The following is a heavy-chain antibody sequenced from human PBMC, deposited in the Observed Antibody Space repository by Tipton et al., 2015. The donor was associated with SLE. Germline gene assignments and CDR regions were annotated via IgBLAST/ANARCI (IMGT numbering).Heavy chain of an antibody. V-gene: IGHV3-21*01. CDR3: ARDLYDFWSGYYTDWYFDL. CDR2: ISSSSSYI. D-gene: IGHD3-3*01. CDR1: GFTFSSYS. J-gene: IGHJ2*01. Sequence: SLRLSCAASGFTFSSYSMNWVRQAPGKGLEWVSSISSSSSYIYYADSVKGRFTISRDNAKNSLYLQMNSLRAEDTAVYYCARDLYDFWSGYYTDWYFDLWGRGTLVTVSS.